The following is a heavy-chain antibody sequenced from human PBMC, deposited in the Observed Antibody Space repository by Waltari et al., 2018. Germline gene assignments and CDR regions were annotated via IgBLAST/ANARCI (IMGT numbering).Heavy chain of an antibody. CDR2: SIPSFGTA. CDR3: AREGGYEYRYFDY. D-gene: IGHD5-12*01. Sequence: QVQLVQSGAEVKKPGSSVKASGGTFSSYAISWVRQAPGQGLEWMGGSIPSFGTAKYEQKFQGRVTITADETTSTAYMELSSLRSEDTAVYYCAREGGYEYRYFDYWGQGTLVTVSS. V-gene: IGHV1-69*13. CDR1: GGTFSSYA. J-gene: IGHJ4*02.